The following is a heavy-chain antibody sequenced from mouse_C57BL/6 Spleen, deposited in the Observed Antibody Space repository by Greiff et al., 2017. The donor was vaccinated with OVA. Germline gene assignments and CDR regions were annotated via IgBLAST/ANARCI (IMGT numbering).Heavy chain of an antibody. J-gene: IGHJ1*03. CDR2: IYPGGGYT. V-gene: IGHV1-63*01. Sequence: QVQLQQSGAELVRPGTSVKMSCKASGYTFTNYWIGWAKQRPGHGLEWIGDIYPGGGYTNYNEKFKGKATLTADKSSSTAYMQFSSLTSEDSAIYYCARGGYGSNWYFDVGGTGTTVTVSS. CDR1: GYTFTNYW. CDR3: ARGGYGSNWYFDV. D-gene: IGHD1-1*01.